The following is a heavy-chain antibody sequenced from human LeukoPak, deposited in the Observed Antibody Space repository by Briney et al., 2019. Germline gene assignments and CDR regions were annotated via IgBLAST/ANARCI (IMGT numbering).Heavy chain of an antibody. CDR3: ARGGPYDFWSGYYTDAFDI. CDR2: IYYSGST. Sequence: SETLSLTCTVSGGSISSYYWSWIRQPPGKGLEWIGYIYYSGSTNYNPSLKSRVTMSVDTSKNQFSLKLSSVTAADTAVYYCARGGPYDFWSGYYTDAFDIWGQGTMVTVSS. D-gene: IGHD3-3*01. V-gene: IGHV4-59*12. J-gene: IGHJ3*02. CDR1: GGSISSYY.